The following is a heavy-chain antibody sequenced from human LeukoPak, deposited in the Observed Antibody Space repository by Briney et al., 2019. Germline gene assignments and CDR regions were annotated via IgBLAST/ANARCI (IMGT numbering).Heavy chain of an antibody. CDR2: ISSSSSYI. CDR1: GFTFSSYS. Sequence: GGSLRLSCAASGFTFSSYSMNWVRQAPGKGLEWVSSISSSSSYIYYADSVKGRFTISRDNAKNSLYLQMNSLRAEDTAVYYCARVRRKDLLWFPGLVDYWGQGTLVTVSS. D-gene: IGHD3-10*01. V-gene: IGHV3-21*01. J-gene: IGHJ4*02. CDR3: ARVRRKDLLWFPGLVDY.